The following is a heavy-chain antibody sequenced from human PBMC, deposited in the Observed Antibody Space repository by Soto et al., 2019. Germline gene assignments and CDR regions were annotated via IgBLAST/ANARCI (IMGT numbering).Heavy chain of an antibody. CDR2: INPNGGST. CDR3: TRGLASGDY. D-gene: IGHD6-6*01. J-gene: IGHJ4*02. Sequence: QVQLVQPGAEVKKPGASVKFSCKASGYIFTNFYIHWVRQAPGQGLEWIGIINPNGGSTNYAQNFQGSVTMTRDTSTSTVYMDLSSLRSEDTAVYSCTRGLASGDYWGQGTLITVSS. CDR1: GYIFTNFY. V-gene: IGHV1-46*03.